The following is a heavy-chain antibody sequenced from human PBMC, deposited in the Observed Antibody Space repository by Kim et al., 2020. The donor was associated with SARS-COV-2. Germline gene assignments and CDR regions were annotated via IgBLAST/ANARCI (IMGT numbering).Heavy chain of an antibody. D-gene: IGHD2-2*02. Sequence: SVKVSCKASGFSFTYHYMHCARQAPGQALEWMGWITPFNGDTKYAQKLQDRLTITRDTSMTTVYMELTSLRPDDTAVYYCARGVAYTYADYWGQGTPVTVSS. V-gene: IGHV1-45*02. J-gene: IGHJ4*02. CDR1: GFSFTYHY. CDR3: ARGVAYTYADY. CDR2: ITPFNGDT.